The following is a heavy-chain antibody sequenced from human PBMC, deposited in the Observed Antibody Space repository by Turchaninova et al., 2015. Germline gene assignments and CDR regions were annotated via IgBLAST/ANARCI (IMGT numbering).Heavy chain of an antibody. J-gene: IGHJ5*01. CDR1: LGDYG. CDR3: TRYYHRQSGLTSLEVPRVDS. D-gene: IGHD2-2*01. Sequence: LGDYGLNWVRQAPGKGLEWVGLIRSETYRATTEYAPSVKGRFTLSRDDSKSIAYLQINSLETADTGVYYCTRYYHRQSGLTSLEVPRVDSWGQGILVTVSS. CDR2: IRSETYRATT. V-gene: IGHV3-49*04.